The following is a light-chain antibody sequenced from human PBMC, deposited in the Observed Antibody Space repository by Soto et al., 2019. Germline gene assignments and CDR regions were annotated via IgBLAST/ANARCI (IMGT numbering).Light chain of an antibody. CDR1: QSVDEW. V-gene: IGKV1-5*01. J-gene: IGKJ5*01. Sequence: DIQMTQSPSTLSASVGDRVTITCRASQSVDEWVAWYQQKPGKAAKLLIYDASNLESGVPSRFSGSGSGTHFSLTITSLQPDDFATYFCQQYNSDSSFGPGTRLEI. CDR3: QQYNSDSS. CDR2: DAS.